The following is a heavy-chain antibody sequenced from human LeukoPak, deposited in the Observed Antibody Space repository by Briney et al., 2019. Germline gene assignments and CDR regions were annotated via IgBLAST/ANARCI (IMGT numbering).Heavy chain of an antibody. D-gene: IGHD5-18*01. CDR3: ARDRRYSYGNNWFDP. CDR2: IYTSGST. V-gene: IGHV4-61*02. Sequence: SQTLSLTCTVSGGSISSGSYYWSWIQQPAGKGLEWIGRIYTSGSTNYNPSLKSRVTISVDTSKNQFSLKLSSVTAADTAVYYCARDRRYSYGNNWFDPWGQGTLVTVSS. CDR1: GGSISSGSYY. J-gene: IGHJ5*02.